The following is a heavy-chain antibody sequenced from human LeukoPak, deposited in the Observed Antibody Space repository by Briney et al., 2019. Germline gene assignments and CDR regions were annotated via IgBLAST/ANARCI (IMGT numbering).Heavy chain of an antibody. CDR1: GGSISNYY. D-gene: IGHD3-22*01. Sequence: SETLSLTCTVSGGSISNYYWSWIRQPPGKGLEWIGYIYYSGSTNYNPSLKSRVTMSVDTSKNQFSLKLSSVTAADTAVYYCARRTKRITMIVVVIPYYFDYWGQGTLVTVSS. V-gene: IGHV4-59*01. J-gene: IGHJ4*02. CDR2: IYYSGST. CDR3: ARRTKRITMIVVVIPYYFDY.